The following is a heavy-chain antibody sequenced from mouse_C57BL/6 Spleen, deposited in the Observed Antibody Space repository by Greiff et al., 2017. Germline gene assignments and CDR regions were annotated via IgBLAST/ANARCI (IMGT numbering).Heavy chain of an antibody. D-gene: IGHD2-5*01. CDR3: TTTYYSKGGY. V-gene: IGHV14-4*01. J-gene: IGHJ2*01. Sequence: EVKLMESGAELVRPGASVKLSCTASGFHIKDDYMHWVKQRPEQGLEWIGWIDPENGDTEYASKFQGKATITADTSSNTAYLQLSSLTSEDTAVYYCTTTYYSKGGYWGQGTTLTVSS. CDR2: IDPENGDT. CDR1: GFHIKDDY.